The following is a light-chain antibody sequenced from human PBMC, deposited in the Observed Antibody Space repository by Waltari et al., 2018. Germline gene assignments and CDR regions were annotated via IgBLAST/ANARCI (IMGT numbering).Light chain of an antibody. Sequence: QSALTQPASMSASPGQSITISCTATNNDVGTYDLVSWYQQHPGRAPKLLIFQGTKRPSEVSGRFSGSKSADTASLTISGLQPEDEADYYCCSYAGTWLFGGGTK. CDR3: CSYAGTWL. V-gene: IGLV2-23*01. CDR1: NNDVGTYDL. J-gene: IGLJ3*02. CDR2: QGT.